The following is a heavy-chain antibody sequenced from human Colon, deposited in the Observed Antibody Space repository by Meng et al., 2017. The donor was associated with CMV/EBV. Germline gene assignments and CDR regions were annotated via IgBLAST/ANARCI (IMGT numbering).Heavy chain of an antibody. V-gene: IGHV4-34*01. CDR2: INHSGST. Sequence: GSLRLSCAVYGGSFSGYYWSWIRQPPGKGLEWIGEINHSGSTNYNPSLKSRVTISVDTSKNQFSLKLSSVTAADTAVYYCARPGYWGQGTLVTVS. J-gene: IGHJ4*02. CDR3: ARPGY. CDR1: GGSFSGYY.